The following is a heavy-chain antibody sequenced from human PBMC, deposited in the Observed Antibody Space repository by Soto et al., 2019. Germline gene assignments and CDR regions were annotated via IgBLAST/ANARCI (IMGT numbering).Heavy chain of an antibody. CDR3: ALPSGYWGEYAFDI. CDR1: GYTFTSYA. D-gene: IGHD3-22*01. Sequence: GASVKVSCKASGYTFTSYAMHWVRQAPGQRLEWMGWINAGNGNTKYSQKFQGRVTLTRDTSASTAYMELSSLRSEDTAVYYCALPSGYWGEYAFDIWGQGTMVTVSS. CDR2: INAGNGNT. V-gene: IGHV1-3*01. J-gene: IGHJ3*02.